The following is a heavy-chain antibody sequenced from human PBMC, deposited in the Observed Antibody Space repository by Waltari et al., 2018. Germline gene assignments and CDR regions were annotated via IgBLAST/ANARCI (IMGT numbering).Heavy chain of an antibody. CDR1: GYSISSGYY. D-gene: IGHD3-3*01. CDR2: IYHSGST. V-gene: IGHV4-38-2*02. Sequence: QVQLQESGPGLVKPSETLSLTCTVSGYSISSGYYWGWIRQPPGKGLEWIGSIYHSGSTYYTPSLKSRVTIAVDTSKNQFSLKLSSVTAADTAVYYCARAVNPESRFLEWLLPTNWFDPWGQGTLVTVSS. CDR3: ARAVNPESRFLEWLLPTNWFDP. J-gene: IGHJ5*02.